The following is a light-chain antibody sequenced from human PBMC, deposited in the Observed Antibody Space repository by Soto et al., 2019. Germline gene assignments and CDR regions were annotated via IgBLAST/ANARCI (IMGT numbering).Light chain of an antibody. V-gene: IGKV3-20*01. J-gene: IGKJ2*01. CDR3: QQYGSSPRVT. CDR1: QSVSSSY. Sequence: EIVLTQSPGTLSLSPGERATLSCRASQSVSSSYLAWYQQKPGQAPRLLIYGASSSATGIPDRLSGSGSGTDFTLTISRLEPEDFGVYYCQQYGSSPRVTFGQGTKLEIK. CDR2: GAS.